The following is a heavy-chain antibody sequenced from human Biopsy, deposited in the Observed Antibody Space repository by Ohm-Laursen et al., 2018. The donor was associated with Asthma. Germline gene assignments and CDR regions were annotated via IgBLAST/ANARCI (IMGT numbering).Heavy chain of an antibody. D-gene: IGHD6-6*01. CDR3: AHTVSSRYDY. Sequence: TQTLTLTCSFSGFSLTQSGVGVGWIRQAPGKALEWLAVIYWDDDKRYSPSLRGRLTITTDTSKRQGLLALTNVDPVDTATYFCAHTVSSRYDYWGQGTRVSVSS. J-gene: IGHJ4*01. CDR2: IYWDDDK. CDR1: GFSLTQSGVG. V-gene: IGHV2-5*02.